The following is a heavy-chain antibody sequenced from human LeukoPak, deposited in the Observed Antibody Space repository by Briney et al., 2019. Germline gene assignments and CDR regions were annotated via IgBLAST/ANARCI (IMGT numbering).Heavy chain of an antibody. J-gene: IGHJ6*03. V-gene: IGHV4-39*01. CDR2: IYYSGST. CDR1: GGSISSSSYY. CDR3: ARRSTGSYYMDV. D-gene: IGHD1-1*01. Sequence: SETLSLTCTVSGGSISSSSYYWGWIRQPPGKGLEWIGSIYYSGSTYYNPSLKSRVTISVDTSENQFSLKLSSVTAADMAVYYCARRSTGSYYMDVWGKGTTVTVSS.